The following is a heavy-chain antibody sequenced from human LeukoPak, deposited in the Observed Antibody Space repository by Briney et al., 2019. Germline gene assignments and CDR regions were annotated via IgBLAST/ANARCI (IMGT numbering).Heavy chain of an antibody. Sequence: TGGSLRLSCAASGFTVSSNYMSWVRQAPGKGLEWVSYITSSSSIIYYSDSVKGRFTISRDDAKNSLYLQMNSLRAEDTAVYYCARRQGRRGIVGPTILKGAFDIWGQGTKVTVSS. V-gene: IGHV3-48*01. CDR3: ARRQGRRGIVGPTILKGAFDI. CDR1: GFTVSSNY. J-gene: IGHJ3*02. D-gene: IGHD1-26*01. CDR2: ITSSSSII.